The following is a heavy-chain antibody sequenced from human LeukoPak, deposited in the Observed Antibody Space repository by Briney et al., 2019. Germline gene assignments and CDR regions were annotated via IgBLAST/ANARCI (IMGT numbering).Heavy chain of an antibody. CDR1: GFTFSSYW. CDR2: IKQDGSEK. J-gene: IGHJ5*02. CDR3: ARVLGVKRGGCDTGRSWFDP. V-gene: IGHV3-7*01. D-gene: IGHD2-15*01. Sequence: RPGGSLRLSCAASGFTFSSYWMSWVRQAPGKGLEWVANIKQDGSEKYYVDSVKGRFTISRDNAKNSLYLQMNSLRAEDTAVYYCARVLGVKRGGCDTGRSWFDPWGQGTLVTVSS.